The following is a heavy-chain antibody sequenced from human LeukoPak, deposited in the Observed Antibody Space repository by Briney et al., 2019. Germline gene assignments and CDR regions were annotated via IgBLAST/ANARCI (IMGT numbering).Heavy chain of an antibody. CDR3: ARYSYGYRSKYYFDY. CDR1: GGSFSGYY. CDR2: INHSGST. Sequence: PSETLSLTCAVYGGSFSGYYWSWIRQPPGKGLEWIGEINHSGSTNYNPSLKSRVTISADTSKNQFSLKLSSVTAADTAVYYCARYSYGYRSKYYFDYWGQGTLVTVSS. J-gene: IGHJ4*02. V-gene: IGHV4-34*01. D-gene: IGHD5-18*01.